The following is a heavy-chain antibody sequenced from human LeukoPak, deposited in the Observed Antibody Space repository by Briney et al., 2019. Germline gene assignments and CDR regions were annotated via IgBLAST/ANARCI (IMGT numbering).Heavy chain of an antibody. V-gene: IGHV1-46*01. D-gene: IGHD3-10*01. CDR2: INPSGGST. CDR3: ARDLYRYYGSGSRFDY. J-gene: IGHJ4*02. CDR1: GYTFTSYY. Sequence: GASVKVSCKASGYTFTSYYMHWVRQAPGQGLEWMGIINPSGGSTSYAQKFQGRVTMTRDMSTSTVYMELSSLRSGDTAVYYCARDLYRYYGSGSRFDYWGQGTLVTVSS.